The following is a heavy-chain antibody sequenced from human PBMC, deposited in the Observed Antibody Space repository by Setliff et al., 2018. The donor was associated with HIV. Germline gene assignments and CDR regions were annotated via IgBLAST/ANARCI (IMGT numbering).Heavy chain of an antibody. D-gene: IGHD4-17*01. CDR1: GYRFTNYW. CDR3: ARRGGDYGDYGVDD. J-gene: IGHJ4*02. V-gene: IGHV5-51*01. CDR2: FHPGDSDT. Sequence: PGESLKISCKGSGYRFTNYWIGWVRQMPGKGLEWVGIFHPGDSDTRYSPSFQGQVTISADKSVTTAYLQWSSLKASDTAMYYCARRGGDYGDYGVDDWGQGTLVTVSS.